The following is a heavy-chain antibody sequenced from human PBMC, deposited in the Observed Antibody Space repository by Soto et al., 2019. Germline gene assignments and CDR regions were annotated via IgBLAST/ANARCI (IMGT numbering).Heavy chain of an antibody. D-gene: IGHD6-13*01. J-gene: IGHJ4*02. CDR1: GFTFRSHG. CDR3: ARDRAPAGIVYYFDY. V-gene: IGHV3-33*01. Sequence: GGSLRLSCAASGFTFRSHGMHWVRQAPGKGLEWVAVIWFNGENEYYADSVKGRFTISRDNSKNTLYLQMNRLRAEDTAVYYCARDRAPAGIVYYFDYWGQGTLVTVSS. CDR2: IWFNGENE.